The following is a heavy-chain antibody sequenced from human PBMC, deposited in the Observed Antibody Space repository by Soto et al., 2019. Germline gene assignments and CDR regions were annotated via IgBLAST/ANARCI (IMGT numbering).Heavy chain of an antibody. Sequence: SLRLSCAASGFTVSSNYMSWVRQAPGKGLEWVSVIYSGGSTYYADSVKGRLTISRHNSKNTLYLQMNSLRAEDTAVYYCARDFGYQLLYPYYYGMDVWGQGTTVTVSS. CDR3: ARDFGYQLLYPYYYGMDV. CDR2: IYSGGST. V-gene: IGHV3-53*04. CDR1: GFTVSSNY. D-gene: IGHD2-2*02. J-gene: IGHJ6*02.